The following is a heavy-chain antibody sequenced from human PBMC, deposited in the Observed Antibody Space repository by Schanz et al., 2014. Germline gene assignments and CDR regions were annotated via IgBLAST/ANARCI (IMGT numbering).Heavy chain of an antibody. CDR2: TNPNGGA. J-gene: IGHJ2*01. D-gene: IGHD1-1*01. Sequence: QGHLVQSGAEVKEPGASAQVSCKASGYVFTAYYMHWVRQAPGQGLEWMGVTNPNGGAEFAQKFQGRISMTRDTSTPPFYMELSSLTSDDTAVYFCARDVGRPGHFWYFDLWGRGTLVTVSS. CDR1: GYVFTAYY. CDR3: ARDVGRPGHFWYFDL. V-gene: IGHV1-2*02.